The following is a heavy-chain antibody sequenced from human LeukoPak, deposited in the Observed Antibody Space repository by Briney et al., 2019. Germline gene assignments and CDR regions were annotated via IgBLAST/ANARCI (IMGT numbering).Heavy chain of an antibody. V-gene: IGHV4-31*03. CDR1: GGSISSGGYY. CDR3: ASRYCSGGSCYSGLGY. CDR2: IYYSGST. D-gene: IGHD2-15*01. J-gene: IGHJ4*02. Sequence: SETLSLTCTVSGGSISSGGYYWSWIGQHPGKGLEWIGYIYYSGSTYYNPSLKSRVIISVDTSKNQFSLKLSSVTAADTAVYYCASRYCSGGSCYSGLGYWGQGALVTVSS.